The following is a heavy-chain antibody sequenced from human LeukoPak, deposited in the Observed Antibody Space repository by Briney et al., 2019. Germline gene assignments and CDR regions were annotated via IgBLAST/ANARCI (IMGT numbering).Heavy chain of an antibody. CDR3: ARGTVLLSMEI. D-gene: IGHD3-16*01. CDR2: IYFSGNA. V-gene: IGHV4-59*07. CDR1: VHLHGLFY. J-gene: IGHJ6*04. Sequence: WDTLSLLCSVWVHLHGLFYGLGMRQPPARGLEGVVYIYFSGNANYNPSLKSRVTRSVDASKNQFSLKMTSVTAADTAVYWCARGTVLLSMEIWGKGTAVTISS.